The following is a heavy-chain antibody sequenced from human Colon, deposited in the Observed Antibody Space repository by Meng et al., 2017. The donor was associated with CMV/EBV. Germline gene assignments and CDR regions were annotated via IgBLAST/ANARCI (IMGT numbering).Heavy chain of an antibody. V-gene: IGHV4-39*07. CDR3: ARRPTPRTGFDF. Sequence: TVSGGSINSGSYFWGWSRQSPGKGLEWIGSIIYSGSTYYNPSLKSRATLYVDTSKNQFSVRLSSVTAADTGVYYCARRPTPRTGFDFWGQGTLVTVSS. J-gene: IGHJ4*02. CDR2: IIYSGST. CDR1: GGSINSGSYF. D-gene: IGHD4-23*01.